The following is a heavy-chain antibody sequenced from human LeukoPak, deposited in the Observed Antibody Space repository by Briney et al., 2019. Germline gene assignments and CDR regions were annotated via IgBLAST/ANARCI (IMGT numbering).Heavy chain of an antibody. CDR3: AKDRKYSGSYFYFDY. D-gene: IGHD1-26*01. CDR1: GFIVSGDF. CDR2: ISWNSGSI. J-gene: IGHJ4*02. V-gene: IGHV3-9*01. Sequence: GGSLRLSCAASGFIVSGDFMSWVRQAPGKGLEWVSGISWNSGSIGYADSVKGRFTISRDNAKNSLYLQMNSLRAEDTALYYCAKDRKYSGSYFYFDYWGQGTLVTVSS.